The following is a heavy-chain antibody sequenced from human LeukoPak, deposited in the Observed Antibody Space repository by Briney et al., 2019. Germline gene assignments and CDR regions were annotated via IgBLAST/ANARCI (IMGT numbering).Heavy chain of an antibody. CDR1: GFTFSSYG. CDR3: AKPQLHSSGWYVFDH. Sequence: GRSLRLSCAASGFTFSSYGMHWVRQAPGKGLEWVAVISYDGSNKYYADSVKGRFTISRDNSKNTLYLQMNSLRAEDTAVYYCAKPQLHSSGWYVFDHWGQGTLVTVSS. J-gene: IGHJ4*02. D-gene: IGHD6-19*01. V-gene: IGHV3-30*18. CDR2: ISYDGSNK.